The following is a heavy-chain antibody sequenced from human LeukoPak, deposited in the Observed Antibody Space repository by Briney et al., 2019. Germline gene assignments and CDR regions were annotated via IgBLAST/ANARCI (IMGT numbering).Heavy chain of an antibody. CDR1: GYTFTDYY. Sequence: ASVTVSCKASGYTFTDYYIHWVRQAPRQGLEWMGWINPNSGGTDYAQTFQGRVTMTRDTSVSTAYMELSRLTSDDTAVYYCARDMTTVTTPDYWGQGTLVTVSS. V-gene: IGHV1-2*02. CDR3: ARDMTTVTTPDY. D-gene: IGHD4-17*01. CDR2: INPNSGGT. J-gene: IGHJ4*02.